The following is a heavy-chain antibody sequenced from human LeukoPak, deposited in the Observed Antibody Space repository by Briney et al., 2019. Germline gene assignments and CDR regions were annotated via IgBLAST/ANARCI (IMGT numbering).Heavy chain of an antibody. CDR2: INPNSGGT. V-gene: IGHV1-2*02. CDR3: ARDYEGDIVVVPAADY. Sequence: ASVKVSCKASGYTFTGYYMHLVRQAPGQGLEWMGWINPNSGGTNYAQKFQGRVTMTRDTSISTAYMELSRLRSDDTAVYYCARDYEGDIVVVPAADYWGQGTLVTVSS. CDR1: GYTFTGYY. J-gene: IGHJ4*02. D-gene: IGHD2-2*01.